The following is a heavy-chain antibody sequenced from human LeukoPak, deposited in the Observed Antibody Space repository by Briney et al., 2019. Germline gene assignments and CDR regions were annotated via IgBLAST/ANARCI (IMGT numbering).Heavy chain of an antibody. D-gene: IGHD2-15*01. CDR2: INDDGSDT. Sequence: GGSLRLSYAASGFTFKLYWMHWVRLVPGKGPVWVARINDDGSDTVYADSVKGRFTISRDDAKNMLFLQMNSLRGEDTAVYHCVRGGPSTWSWGQGTLVTVSS. CDR3: VRGGPSTWS. J-gene: IGHJ5*02. V-gene: IGHV3-74*01. CDR1: GFTFKLYW.